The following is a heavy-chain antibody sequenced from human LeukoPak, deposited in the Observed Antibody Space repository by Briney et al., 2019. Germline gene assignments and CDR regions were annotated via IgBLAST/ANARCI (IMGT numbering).Heavy chain of an antibody. Sequence: GGSLRLSCAASGFTVSSNYMSWVRQAPGKGLEWVSVMYSGGNTYYADSVKGRFTISRDNSKNTLYLQMNSLRAEDTAVYYCARGEYYYDSSGLDYWGQGTLVTVSS. V-gene: IGHV3-53*01. CDR1: GFTVSSNY. CDR3: ARGEYYYDSSGLDY. J-gene: IGHJ4*02. CDR2: MYSGGNT. D-gene: IGHD3-22*01.